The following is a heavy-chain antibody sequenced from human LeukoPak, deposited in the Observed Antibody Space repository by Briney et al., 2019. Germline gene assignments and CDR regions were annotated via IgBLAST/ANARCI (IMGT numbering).Heavy chain of an antibody. Sequence: GESLKISCKASGYSFTTYWIGWVRQMPGKGLEWMGMFYPGDSDTRKSPSFQGQVTLSADKSITTAYLQWSSLNASDTAIYYCARGPRGGNWNEALDYWGQGTLVTVSS. D-gene: IGHD1-1*01. J-gene: IGHJ4*02. CDR1: GYSFTTYW. CDR3: ARGPRGGNWNEALDY. V-gene: IGHV5-51*01. CDR2: FYPGDSDT.